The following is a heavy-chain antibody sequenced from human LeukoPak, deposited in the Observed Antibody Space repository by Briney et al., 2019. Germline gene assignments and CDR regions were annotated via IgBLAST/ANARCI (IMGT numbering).Heavy chain of an antibody. V-gene: IGHV3-23*01. CDR2: ISGSGGST. D-gene: IGHD6-13*01. Sequence: GGSLRLSCAASGFTFSSYAMSWVRQAQGKGLEWVSAISGSGGSTYYADSVKGRFTISRDNSKNTLYLQMNSLRTEDTAVYYCARIAAAGVDYYYYYMDVWGKGTTVTISS. CDR1: GFTFSSYA. J-gene: IGHJ6*03. CDR3: ARIAAAGVDYYYYYMDV.